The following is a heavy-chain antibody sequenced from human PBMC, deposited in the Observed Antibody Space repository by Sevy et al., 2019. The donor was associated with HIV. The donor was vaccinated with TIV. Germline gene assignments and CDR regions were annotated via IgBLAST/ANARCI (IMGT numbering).Heavy chain of an antibody. Sequence: GGSLRLSCAASGFTFSTYVMTWVRQAPGKGLEWVSVISGSGGTTYYSDSVKGRFTISRDNSKNTVYLQMNSLRAEDTAVYYCAKDREGSYYYFDYWGQGTLVTVSS. J-gene: IGHJ4*02. D-gene: IGHD1-26*01. CDR1: GFTFSTYV. V-gene: IGHV3-23*01. CDR3: AKDREGSYYYFDY. CDR2: ISGSGGTT.